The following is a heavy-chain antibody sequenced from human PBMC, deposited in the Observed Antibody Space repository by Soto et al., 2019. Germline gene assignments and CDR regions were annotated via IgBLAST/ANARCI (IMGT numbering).Heavy chain of an antibody. CDR3: ARAYYYDSSGYYTTYY. CDR2: IIPIFGTA. CDR1: GGTFSSYA. D-gene: IGHD3-22*01. V-gene: IGHV1-69*12. Sequence: QVQLVQSGAEVKKPGSSVKVSCKASGGTFSSYAISWVRQAPGQGLEWMGGIIPIFGTANSAQKFQGRVTITADESTRTAYVELSSLRSEDTAVYYCARAYYYDSSGYYTTYYWGQGTLVTVSS. J-gene: IGHJ4*02.